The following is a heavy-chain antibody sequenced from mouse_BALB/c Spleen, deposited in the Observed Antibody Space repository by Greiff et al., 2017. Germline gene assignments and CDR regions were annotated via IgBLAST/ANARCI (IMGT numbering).Heavy chain of an antibody. V-gene: IGHV1-69*02. CDR2: IDPSDSYT. D-gene: IGHD3-1*01. J-gene: IGHJ4*01. Sequence: VQLHQPGAELVKPGASVKLSCTASGYTFTSYWMHWVKQRPGQGLEWIGEIDPSDSYTNYTQKFQGKATLTVDKSSSTAYMQLSSLTSEDSAVYDCERSSAGYVGYAMDYWGQGTSVTVSS. CDR3: ERSSAGYVGYAMDY. CDR1: GYTFTSYW.